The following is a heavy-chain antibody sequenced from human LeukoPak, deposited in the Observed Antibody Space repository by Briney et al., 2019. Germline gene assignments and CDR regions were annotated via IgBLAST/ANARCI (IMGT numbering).Heavy chain of an antibody. J-gene: IGHJ4*02. CDR3: ARDLNRRVFTDH. Sequence: PGGSLRLSCAASGFTLSSYWMHWVRQAPGKGLVWVSRINSDGSDTIYGDSVKGRFTISRDNAKNTLYLQMDSLRAEDTAVYYCARDLNRRVFTDHWGQGTLVTVSS. CDR1: GFTLSSYW. V-gene: IGHV3-74*01. CDR2: INSDGSDT.